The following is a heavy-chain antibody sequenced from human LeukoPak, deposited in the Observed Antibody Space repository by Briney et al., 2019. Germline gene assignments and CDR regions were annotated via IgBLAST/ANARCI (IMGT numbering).Heavy chain of an antibody. CDR1: GYTFTSYY. Sequence: ASVKVSCKASGYTFTSYYMHWVRQAPGQGVEWMGIINPSGGNTSYAQKFQGRVTMTRDTSTNTVYMELSSLRSEDTAVYFCARATLSDYYFNYWGQGTLVTVSS. J-gene: IGHJ4*02. CDR3: ARATLSDYYFNY. V-gene: IGHV1-46*01. CDR2: INPSGGNT.